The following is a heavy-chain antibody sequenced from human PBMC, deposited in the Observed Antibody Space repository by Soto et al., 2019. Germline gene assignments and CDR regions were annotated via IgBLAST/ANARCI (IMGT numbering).Heavy chain of an antibody. J-gene: IGHJ5*02. CDR2: IYYSGST. CDR1: GGSISSYY. Sequence: QVQLQESGPGLVKPSETLSLTCTVSGGSISSYYWSWIRQPPGKGLEWIGYIYYSGSTNSNPSLTSPAPIAVDXXKXQXXLTLSSATAADTAVYYRARTRVEYNSAPGEDCFDPWGQGTLVTVSS. CDR3: ARTRVEYNSAPGEDCFDP. D-gene: IGHD1-1*01. V-gene: IGHV4-59*01.